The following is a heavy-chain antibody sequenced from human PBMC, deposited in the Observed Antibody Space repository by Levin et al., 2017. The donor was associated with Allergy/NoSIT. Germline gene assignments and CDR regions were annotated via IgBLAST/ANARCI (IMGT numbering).Heavy chain of an antibody. CDR2: VRSKAYGGTT. CDR3: ARNTNWIDY. CDR1: EFTFGDYG. J-gene: IGHJ4*02. D-gene: IGHD2-8*01. Sequence: GGSLRLSCTVSEFTFGDYGISWFRQAPGKGLEWVGFVRSKAYGGTTENAASVKGRFTISRDDSKSIAYVQMNSLKTEDTAVYYCARNTNWIDYWGQGTLVTVSS. V-gene: IGHV3-49*03.